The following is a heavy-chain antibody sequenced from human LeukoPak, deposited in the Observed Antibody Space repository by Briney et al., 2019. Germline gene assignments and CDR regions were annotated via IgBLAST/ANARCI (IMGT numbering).Heavy chain of an antibody. V-gene: IGHV4-59*01. CDR1: GGSISSYY. CDR2: IYYSGST. J-gene: IGHJ4*02. CDR3: AGDSSGYYLYY. D-gene: IGHD3-22*01. Sequence: SETLSLTCTVSGGSISSYYWSWIRQPAGKGLEWIGYIYYSGSTNYNPSLKSRVTISVDTSKNQFSLKLSSVTAADTAVYYCAGDSSGYYLYYWGQGTLVTVSS.